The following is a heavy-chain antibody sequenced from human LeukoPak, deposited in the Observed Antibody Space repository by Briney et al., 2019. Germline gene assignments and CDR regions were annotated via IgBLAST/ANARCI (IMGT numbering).Heavy chain of an antibody. D-gene: IGHD2-2*01. Sequence: GASVKVSCKASGYTFTSYYMHWVRQAPGQGLEWVGIINPSGGSTSYAQKFQGRVTMTRDTSTSTVYMELSSLRSEDTAVYYCARGGIVVVPAAIRWFDPWGQGTLVTVSS. CDR2: INPSGGST. J-gene: IGHJ5*02. V-gene: IGHV1-46*01. CDR3: ARGGIVVVPAAIRWFDP. CDR1: GYTFTSYY.